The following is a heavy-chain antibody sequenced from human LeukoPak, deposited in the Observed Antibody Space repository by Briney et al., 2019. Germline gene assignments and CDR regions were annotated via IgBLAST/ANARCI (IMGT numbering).Heavy chain of an antibody. J-gene: IGHJ6*03. V-gene: IGHV4-4*07. CDR2: IYTSGST. CDR3: VAQRVVSNYYYYYMDV. CDR1: GGSISSYY. D-gene: IGHD2-15*01. Sequence: SETLSLTCTVSGGSISSYYWSWIRQPAGKGLEWTGRIYTSGSTNYNPSLKSRVTMSADTSKNQFSLKLSSVTAADTAVYYCVAQRVVSNYYYYYMDVWGKGTTVTVSS.